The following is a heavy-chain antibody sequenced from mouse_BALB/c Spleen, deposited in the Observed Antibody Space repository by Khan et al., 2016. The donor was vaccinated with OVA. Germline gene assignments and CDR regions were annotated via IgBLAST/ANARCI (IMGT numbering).Heavy chain of an antibody. CDR1: GYTFSSYW. CDR2: ILPGSGST. CDR3: ARKGKHGYFDD. J-gene: IGHJ1*01. D-gene: IGHD1-1*01. Sequence: QVQLQQSGAELMKPGASVKISCKATGYTFSSYWIEWVKQRPGHGLEWIGEILPGSGSTNYNERFKGQATFTADISSNTVYMQLSSLTSDDSAEYYGARKGKHGYFDDWGEGTTVTVSS. V-gene: IGHV1-9*01.